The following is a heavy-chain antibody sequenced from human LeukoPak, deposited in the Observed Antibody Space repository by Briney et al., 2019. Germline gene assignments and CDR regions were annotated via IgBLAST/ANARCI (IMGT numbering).Heavy chain of an antibody. D-gene: IGHD6-19*01. Sequence: PPGGSLRLSCAASGFTFSNHWMSWVRQAPGKGLEWVANIKQEGSEKYYVDSVKGRFTISRDNAKNALFLQMNSLRAADTAVYYCAREPHIAVVTHFDYWGQGTLVTVSS. J-gene: IGHJ4*02. CDR3: AREPHIAVVTHFDY. V-gene: IGHV3-7*01. CDR1: GFTFSNHW. CDR2: IKQEGSEK.